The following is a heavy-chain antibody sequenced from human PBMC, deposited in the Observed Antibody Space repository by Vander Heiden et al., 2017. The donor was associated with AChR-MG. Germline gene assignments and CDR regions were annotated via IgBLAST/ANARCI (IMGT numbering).Heavy chain of an antibody. CDR3: AVGYTYGSFDY. CDR2: IYSGGST. Sequence: EVTLVEPGGGLIQPGGSLRLSWSPSGFTVSSNYMSWVRQAPGKGLEWVSSIYSGGSTYYADSVKGRFTISRDNSKNTLYLQMNSLRVEDTAVYYCAVGYTYGSFDYWGQGTLVTVSS. J-gene: IGHJ4*02. D-gene: IGHD5-18*01. V-gene: IGHV3-53*01. CDR1: GFTVSSNY.